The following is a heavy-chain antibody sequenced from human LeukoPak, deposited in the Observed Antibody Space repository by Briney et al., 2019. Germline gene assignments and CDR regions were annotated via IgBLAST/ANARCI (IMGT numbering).Heavy chain of an antibody. J-gene: IGHJ5*02. CDR1: GFTFSDYY. Sequence: GGSLRLSCAASGFTFSDYYMSWIRQAPGKGLEWVSYISSSGSTIYYADSVKGRFTISRDNAKNSLYLQMNSLRAEDTAVYYCARDEIDYYDRPQVWFDPWGQGTLVTVSS. CDR2: ISSSGSTI. V-gene: IGHV3-11*01. CDR3: ARDEIDYYDRPQVWFDP. D-gene: IGHD3-22*01.